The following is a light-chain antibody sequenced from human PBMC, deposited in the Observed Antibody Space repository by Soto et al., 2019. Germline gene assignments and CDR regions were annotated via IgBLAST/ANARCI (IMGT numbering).Light chain of an antibody. CDR3: SSYTSSSTLEV. CDR1: SSDVGGYNY. Sequence: QSALTQPASVSGSPGQSITISCTGTSSDVGGYNYVSWYQQNPGKALKLMIYEVSNRPSGVSHRFSGSKSGNTASLTISGLQAEDEADYYCSSYTSSSTLEVFGTGTKLTVL. J-gene: IGLJ1*01. CDR2: EVS. V-gene: IGLV2-14*01.